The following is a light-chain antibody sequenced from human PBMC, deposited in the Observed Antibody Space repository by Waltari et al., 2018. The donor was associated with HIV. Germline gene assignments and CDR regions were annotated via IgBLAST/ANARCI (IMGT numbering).Light chain of an antibody. V-gene: IGLV1-40*01. CDR3: QSFDSSLTTSGVI. CDR1: SSNIGAGYD. J-gene: IGLJ2*01. CDR2: VNT. Sequence: QSVLTQPPSVSGAPGQRVTISCTGSSSNIGAGYDVHWYQQLPGPGPKLLIFVNTNRPSGVPDRFSCSKSGSSASLAITGRQAEDEAHYYCQSFDSSLTTSGVIFGGGTKLTVL.